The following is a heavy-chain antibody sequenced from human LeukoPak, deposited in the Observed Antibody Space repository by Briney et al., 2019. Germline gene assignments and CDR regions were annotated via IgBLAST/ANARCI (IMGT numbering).Heavy chain of an antibody. V-gene: IGHV4-59*08. CDR3: ARGGPDYGDYTY. Sequence: SETLSLTCTVSGGSISSYYWSWIRQPPGKGLEWIGYIYYSGSTNYNPSLKSRVTLSVDTSKNQFSLKLSSVTAADTAVYYCARGGPDYGDYTYWGQGTLVTVSS. J-gene: IGHJ4*02. CDR2: IYYSGST. CDR1: GGSISSYY. D-gene: IGHD4-17*01.